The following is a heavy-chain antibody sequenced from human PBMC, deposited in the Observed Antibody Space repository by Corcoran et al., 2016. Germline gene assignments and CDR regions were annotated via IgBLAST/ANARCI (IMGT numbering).Heavy chain of an antibody. V-gene: IGHV4-39*01. D-gene: IGHD3-3*01. CDR3: ATPYYDFWSGYYHAEYFHY. Sequence: QLQLQESGPGLVKPSETLSLTCNVSGGSISSSSYYWGWIRQPPGKGLEWIGSIYYSGSTYYNQSLKSRVTISVDTSKNQFSLKLSSVTAEDTAVYYCATPYYDFWSGYYHAEYFHYWGQGTLVTVSS. CDR2: IYYSGST. CDR1: GGSISSSSYY. J-gene: IGHJ1*01.